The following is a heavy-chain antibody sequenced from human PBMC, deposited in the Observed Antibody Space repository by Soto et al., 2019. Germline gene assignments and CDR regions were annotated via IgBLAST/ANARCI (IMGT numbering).Heavy chain of an antibody. Sequence: QVYLQESGPGLVKSLETLSLTCSISGVSITNFFWSWTRPPPGIGLAWLGYVGDSGSTSGNRSVKSRVTTTIDTSTKQFSLSLTSLTAADTAVYNCARGGWEPDAFDMWGQGTTVVVSS. J-gene: IGHJ3*02. CDR3: ARGGWEPDAFDM. D-gene: IGHD1-26*01. CDR2: VGDSGST. CDR1: GVSITNFF. V-gene: IGHV4-59*08.